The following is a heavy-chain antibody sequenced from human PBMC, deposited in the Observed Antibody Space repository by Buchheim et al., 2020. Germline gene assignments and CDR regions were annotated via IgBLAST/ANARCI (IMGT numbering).Heavy chain of an antibody. V-gene: IGHV3-48*02. J-gene: IGHJ4*02. Sequence: EVQLVESEGGLVQPGGSLRLSCAASGFTFTTYSMNWVRQAPGKGLEWVSYITSSGSSIYYADSVKGRFTISRDNAKNSLYLQMNSLRDEDTAVYYCARNRIGAAYFDYWGQGTL. D-gene: IGHD3-16*01. CDR2: ITSSGSSI. CDR3: ARNRIGAAYFDY. CDR1: GFTFTTYS.